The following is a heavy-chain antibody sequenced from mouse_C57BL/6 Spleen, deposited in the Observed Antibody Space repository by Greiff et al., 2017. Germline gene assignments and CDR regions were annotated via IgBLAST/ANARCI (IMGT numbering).Heavy chain of an antibody. Sequence: VLLVESGPGLVAPSQRLSITCTVSGFSLTSYGVDWVRQSPGKGLEWLGVIWGVGSTNYNSALNSRLSISKDNSKSHVFLNMNSLQTDDTAMYYCARHYGGVYAMDYWGQGTSVTVSS. CDR3: ARHYGGVYAMDY. V-gene: IGHV2-6*01. CDR2: IWGVGST. CDR1: GFSLTSYG. D-gene: IGHD1-2*01. J-gene: IGHJ4*01.